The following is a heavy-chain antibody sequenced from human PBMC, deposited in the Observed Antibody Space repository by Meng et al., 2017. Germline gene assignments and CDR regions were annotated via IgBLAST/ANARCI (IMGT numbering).Heavy chain of an antibody. V-gene: IGHV3-30*04. CDR2: ISYDGSNK. CDR1: GFTFSSYA. Sequence: GGSLRLSCAASGFTFSSYAMHWVRQAPGKGLEWVAVISYDGSNKYYADSVKGRFTISRDNSKNTLYLQMNSLRAEDTAVYYCAGIPPPSEGDFGYWGQGTLVTVSS. CDR3: AGIPPPSEGDFGY. J-gene: IGHJ4*02. D-gene: IGHD2-2*02.